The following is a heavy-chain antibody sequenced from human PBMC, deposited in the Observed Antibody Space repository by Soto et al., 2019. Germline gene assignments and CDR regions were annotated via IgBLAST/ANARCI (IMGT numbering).Heavy chain of an antibody. CDR1: GFDISNYA. J-gene: IGHJ4*02. CDR3: AKDRTVAARNFDY. Sequence: GESLRLSYAASGFDISNYAMGWVRQAPGKGLEWVSSISTSIDATYYADSVKGRFTISRDDSKNTLYLQMNSLRAEDSAVYYCAKDRTVAARNFDYWGQGT. CDR2: ISTSIDAT. V-gene: IGHV3-23*01. D-gene: IGHD6-6*01.